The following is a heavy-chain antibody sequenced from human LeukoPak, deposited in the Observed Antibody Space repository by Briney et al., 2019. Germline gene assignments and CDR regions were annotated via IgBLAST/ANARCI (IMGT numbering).Heavy chain of an antibody. J-gene: IGHJ5*02. Sequence: GASVKVSCKASGYTFTSYAMHWVRQAPGQRLEWMGWINAGNGNTKYSQKFQGRVTITRDTSASTAYMELSSLRSEDTAVYYCARDRLSLIGWFDPWGQGTQVTVSS. CDR3: ARDRLSLIGWFDP. D-gene: IGHD3-16*01. CDR1: GYTFTSYA. V-gene: IGHV1-3*01. CDR2: INAGNGNT.